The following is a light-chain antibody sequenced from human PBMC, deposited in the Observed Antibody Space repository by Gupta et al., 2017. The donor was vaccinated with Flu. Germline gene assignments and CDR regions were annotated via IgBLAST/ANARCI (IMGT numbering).Light chain of an antibody. Sequence: DIQMTQSPSSLSASVGDRVTITCHASQDIRNQLNWYQQKSGKAPKLLIYDASNLETGVPSRFSGSGSGTDFTFTISSLQHEDAAKYYWQQYYDFFTFGGGTKVEI. CDR3: QQYYDFFT. J-gene: IGKJ4*01. CDR2: DAS. CDR1: QDIRNQ. V-gene: IGKV1-33*01.